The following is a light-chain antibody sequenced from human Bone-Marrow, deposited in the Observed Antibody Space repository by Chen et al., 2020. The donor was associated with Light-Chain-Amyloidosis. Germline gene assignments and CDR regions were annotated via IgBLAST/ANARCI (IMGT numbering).Light chain of an antibody. Sequence: SYQLTQPPSSSVSPGQTARITCSGDDLPTKYAYWYQQKPGQAPVLVIHRDTERPSGISERFSGSSLGTTATLTISGVQAEDEADYHCQSADSSGTYEVIFGGGTKLTVL. J-gene: IGLJ2*01. CDR3: QSADSSGTYEVI. CDR1: DLPTKY. V-gene: IGLV3-25*03. CDR2: RDT.